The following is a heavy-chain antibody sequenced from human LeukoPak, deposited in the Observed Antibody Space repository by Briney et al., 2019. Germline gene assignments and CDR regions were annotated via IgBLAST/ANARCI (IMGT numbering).Heavy chain of an antibody. D-gene: IGHD3-22*01. V-gene: IGHV3-74*01. Sequence: GGSLRLSCAASRFTFSTYWMHWVRQAPGKGLVWVSRINSDGSSTGYADSVKGRFTISRDNAKNSLSLQMNSLRAEDTAVYYCARDLYRIVVVPHYFDYWGQGTLVTVSS. CDR3: ARDLYRIVVVPHYFDY. J-gene: IGHJ4*02. CDR2: INSDGSST. CDR1: RFTFSTYW.